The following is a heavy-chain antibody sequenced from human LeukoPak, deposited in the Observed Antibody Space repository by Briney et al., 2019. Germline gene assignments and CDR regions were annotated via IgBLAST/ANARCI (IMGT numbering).Heavy chain of an antibody. D-gene: IGHD2-2*01. CDR3: ARDCDGRTGCYVRDY. CDR1: GGTFSSYA. CDR2: IIPIFGTA. J-gene: IGHJ4*02. Sequence: SVKVSCKASGGTFSSYAISWVRQAPGQGLEWMGGIIPIFGTANYAQKFQGRVTITADESTSTAYMELSSLGSEDTAVYYCARDCDGRTGCYVRDYWGQGTPVTVSS. V-gene: IGHV1-69*13.